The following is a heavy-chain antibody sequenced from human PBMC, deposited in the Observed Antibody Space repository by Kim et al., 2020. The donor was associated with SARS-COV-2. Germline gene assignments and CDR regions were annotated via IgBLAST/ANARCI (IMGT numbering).Heavy chain of an antibody. Sequence: GGSLRLSCAASGFTFSSYSMNWVRQAPGKGLEWVSSISSSRTYIYYADSVKGRFTISRDNAKNSLYLQMNSLRAEDTAVYYCARWLGPSSGWKREYFYYGVDVWSQGTTVTVS. D-gene: IGHD6-19*01. CDR3: ARWLGPSSGWKREYFYYGVDV. CDR1: GFTFSSYS. V-gene: IGHV3-21*01. J-gene: IGHJ6*02. CDR2: ISSSRTYI.